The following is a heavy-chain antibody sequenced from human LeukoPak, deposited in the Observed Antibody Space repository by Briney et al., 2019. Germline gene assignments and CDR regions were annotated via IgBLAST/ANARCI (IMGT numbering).Heavy chain of an antibody. J-gene: IGHJ5*02. CDR2: IIPILGIA. D-gene: IGHD2-15*01. CDR1: GGTFSSYT. CDR3: ARDAYCSGGSCYGNNWFDP. Sequence: SVKVSCKASGGTFSSYTISWVRQAPGQGLEWMGRIIPILGIANYAQKFQGRVTITADKSTSTAYMELSSLRSEDTAMYYCARDAYCSGGSCYGNNWFDPWGQGALVTVSS. V-gene: IGHV1-69*04.